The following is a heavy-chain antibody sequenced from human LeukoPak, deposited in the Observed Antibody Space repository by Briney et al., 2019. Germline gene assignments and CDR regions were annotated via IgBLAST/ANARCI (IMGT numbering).Heavy chain of an antibody. D-gene: IGHD2-21*02. V-gene: IGHV4-59*01. CDR3: ARKGCTGDCYRFDP. CDR1: SGSIRDYY. CDR2: IYYTGST. J-gene: IGHJ5*02. Sequence: SETLSLTCTVSSGSIRDYYWSWIRQPPGKGLEWIGYIYYTGSTTSNPSLKSRVTISVDTSKNQFSLKLSSVTAADTAVYYCARKGCTGDCYRFDPWGQGTLVTVSS.